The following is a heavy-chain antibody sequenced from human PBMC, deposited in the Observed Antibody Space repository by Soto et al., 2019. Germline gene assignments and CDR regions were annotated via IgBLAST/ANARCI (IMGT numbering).Heavy chain of an antibody. Sequence: ASVKVSCKASGYTFTGYYMHWVRQAPGQGLEWMGWINPNSGGTNYAQKFQGGVTMTRDTPISTAYMELSRLRSDDTAVYYCARAGYCSGGSCYSVAYFDYWGQGTLVTVSS. CDR3: ARAGYCSGGSCYSVAYFDY. V-gene: IGHV1-2*02. CDR1: GYTFTGYY. J-gene: IGHJ4*02. D-gene: IGHD2-15*01. CDR2: INPNSGGT.